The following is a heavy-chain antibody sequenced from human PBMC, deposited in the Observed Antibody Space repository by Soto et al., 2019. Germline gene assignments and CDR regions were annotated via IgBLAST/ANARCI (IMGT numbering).Heavy chain of an antibody. J-gene: IGHJ6*02. CDR1: GFTFSNAW. D-gene: IGHD3-3*01. CDR3: TTRYHYDFWSGYYTPPAYYYYGMDV. Sequence: GGSLRLSCAASGFTFSNAWMNWVRQAPGKGLEWVGRIKSKTDGGTTDYAAPVKGRFTISRDDSKNTLYLQMNSLKTEDTAMYYCTTRYHYDFWSGYYTPPAYYYYGMDVWGQGTTVTVSS. CDR2: IKSKTDGGTT. V-gene: IGHV3-15*07.